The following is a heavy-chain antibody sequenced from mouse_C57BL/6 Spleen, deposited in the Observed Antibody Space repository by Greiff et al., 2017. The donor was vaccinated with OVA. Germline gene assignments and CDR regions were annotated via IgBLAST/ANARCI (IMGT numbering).Heavy chain of an antibody. V-gene: IGHV1-50*01. CDR3: VLYYALRDLYAMDY. J-gene: IGHJ4*01. D-gene: IGHD2-1*01. Sequence: QVQLQQPGAELVKPGASVKLSCKASGYTFTSYWMQWVKQRPGQGLEWIGEIDPSDSYTNYNQKFKGKATLTVDTSSSTAYMQLSSLTSEDSAVYYCVLYYALRDLYAMDYWGQGTSVTVSS. CDR1: GYTFTSYW. CDR2: IDPSDSYT.